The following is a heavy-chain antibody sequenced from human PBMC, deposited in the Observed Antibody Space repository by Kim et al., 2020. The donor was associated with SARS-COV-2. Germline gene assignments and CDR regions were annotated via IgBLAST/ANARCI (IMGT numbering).Heavy chain of an antibody. CDR3: LKGGWGWIWDH. V-gene: IGHV3-23*01. D-gene: IGHD2-2*03. CDR2: IDGSDGMT. Sequence: GGSLRLSCTTSGFTFTGYAMSWVRQAPGKGLEWVSSIDGSDGMTYYVDSVKGRFTISSDDSKSTLYLWMTSLRADDTAVYYCLKGGWGWIWDHWGQGAHVTVAS. J-gene: IGHJ4*02. CDR1: GFTFTGYA.